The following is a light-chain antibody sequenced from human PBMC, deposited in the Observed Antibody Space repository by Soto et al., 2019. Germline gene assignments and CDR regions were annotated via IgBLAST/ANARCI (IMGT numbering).Light chain of an antibody. CDR1: QGINSY. V-gene: IGKV1-9*01. J-gene: IGKJ1*01. CDR2: AAS. CDR3: QQLNSYPLT. Sequence: DIQLTQSPSVLSASVGDRVTITCRASQGINSYLAWYQQKPGKVPKLLIYAASTLHSGVPSRFSGSGSGTEFTLTISSLQPEDFATYYFQQLNSYPLTFGQGTKVEIK.